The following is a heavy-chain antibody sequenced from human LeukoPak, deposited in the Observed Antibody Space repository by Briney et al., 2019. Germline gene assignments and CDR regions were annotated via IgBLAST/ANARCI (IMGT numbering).Heavy chain of an antibody. CDR2: IYYSGST. D-gene: IGHD2-2*01. CDR3: ARRDRYRSSTSCYGHRFDP. CDR1: GGSISSSSYY. Sequence: PSETLSLTCTVSGGSISSSSYYWGWIRQPPGKGLEWIGSIYYSGSTYYNPSLKSRLTMSVDTSKNQFSLKLSSVTAADTAVYYCARRDRYRSSTSCYGHRFDPWGQGTLVTVSS. J-gene: IGHJ5*02. V-gene: IGHV4-39*01.